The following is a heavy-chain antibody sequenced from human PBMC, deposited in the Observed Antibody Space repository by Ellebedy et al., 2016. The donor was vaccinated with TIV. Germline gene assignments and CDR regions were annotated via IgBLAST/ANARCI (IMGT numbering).Heavy chain of an antibody. CDR2: IYYTGST. CDR3: ARGMSSSSYEALDH. D-gene: IGHD6-13*01. V-gene: IGHV4-59*01. CDR1: GGSISSYY. J-gene: IGHJ4*02. Sequence: MPSETLSLTCSVSGGSISSYYWSWIRQSPGKGLEWISYIYYTGSTKYNPSLESRLTLSVDTSKNQFSLKLTSVSAADTAVYYCARGMSSSSYEALDHWGQGTLVTVSS.